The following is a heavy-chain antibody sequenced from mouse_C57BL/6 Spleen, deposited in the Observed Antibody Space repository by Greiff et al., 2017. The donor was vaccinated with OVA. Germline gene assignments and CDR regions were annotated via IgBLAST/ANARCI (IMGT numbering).Heavy chain of an antibody. V-gene: IGHV5-4*03. Sequence: EVKLMESGGGLVKPGGSLKLSCAASGFTFSSYAMSWVRQTPEKRLEWVATISDGGSYTYNPDNVKGRFTISRDNTKNNLYLQMSHLKSEDTAMYYCARGGLRAWFAYWGQGTLVTVSA. J-gene: IGHJ3*01. CDR2: ISDGGSYT. CDR1: GFTFSSYA. CDR3: ARGGLRAWFAY. D-gene: IGHD2-4*01.